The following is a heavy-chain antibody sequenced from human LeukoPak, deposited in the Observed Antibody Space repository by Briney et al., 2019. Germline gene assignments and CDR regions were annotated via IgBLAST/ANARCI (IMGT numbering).Heavy chain of an antibody. CDR2: IHPNSGAT. D-gene: IGHD5-12*01. CDR1: GNTFTDYY. Sequence: ASVKVSFKTSGNTFTDYYLHWVRQAPGQGLEWVGWIHPNSGATHYAQKFQGRLTMTRDTSISTVYMELTRLRSDDTAVYYCARDMGRYSGYDYDYWGQGTLVTASS. V-gene: IGHV1-2*02. CDR3: ARDMGRYSGYDYDY. J-gene: IGHJ4*02.